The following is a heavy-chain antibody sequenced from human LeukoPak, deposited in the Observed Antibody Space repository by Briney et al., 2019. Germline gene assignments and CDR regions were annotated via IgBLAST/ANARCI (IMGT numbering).Heavy chain of an antibody. Sequence: GASVKVSCKASGYTFTSYYTHWVRQATGQGLEWMGWMNPNSGNTGYAQKFQGRVTMTRNTSISTAYMELSSLRSEDTAVYYCARVSVSGIAAEDYWGQGTLVTVSS. J-gene: IGHJ4*02. D-gene: IGHD6-25*01. CDR3: ARVSVSGIAAEDY. CDR2: MNPNSGNT. V-gene: IGHV1-8*02. CDR1: GYTFTSYY.